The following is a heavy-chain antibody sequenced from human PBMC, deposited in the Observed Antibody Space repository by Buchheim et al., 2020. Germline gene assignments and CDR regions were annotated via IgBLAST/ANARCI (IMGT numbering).Heavy chain of an antibody. CDR1: GFTFSNAW. CDR3: VANLDH. V-gene: IGHV3-30*03. Sequence: VQLVESGGGLVKPGGSLRLSCAASGFTFSNAWMSWVRQAPGKGLEWVALISEDETNKYYADSVKGRFTISRDNSKNTLYLQMNSLRAEDTAVYYCVANLDHWGQGTL. CDR2: ISEDETNK. J-gene: IGHJ4*02.